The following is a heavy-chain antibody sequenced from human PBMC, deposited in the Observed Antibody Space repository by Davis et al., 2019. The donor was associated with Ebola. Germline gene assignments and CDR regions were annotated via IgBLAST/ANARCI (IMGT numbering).Heavy chain of an antibody. D-gene: IGHD3-16*01. Sequence: GESLKISCAASGFTFSSYAMSWVRQAPGKGLEWVAVISYDGSNKYYADSVKGRFTISRDNSKNTLYLQMNSLRAEDTAVYYCARGLWGPSQLYYYYGLDVWGQGTTVTVSS. CDR2: ISYDGSNK. V-gene: IGHV3-30*04. CDR1: GFTFSSYA. J-gene: IGHJ6*02. CDR3: ARGLWGPSQLYYYYGLDV.